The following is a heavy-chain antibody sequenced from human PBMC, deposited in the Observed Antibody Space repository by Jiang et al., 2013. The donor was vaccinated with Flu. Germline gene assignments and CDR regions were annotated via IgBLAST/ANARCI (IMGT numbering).Heavy chain of an antibody. J-gene: IGHJ5*02. CDR1: GYTFTGYY. V-gene: IGHV1-2*02. CDR3: ARDRGPPVAARTYNWFDP. CDR2: INPNSGGT. Sequence: GAEVKKPGASVKVSCKASGYTFTGYYMHWVRQAPGQGLEWMGWINPNSGGTNYAQKFQGRVTMTRDTSISTAYMELSRLRSDDTAVYYCARDRGPPVAARTYNWFDPWGQGTLVTVSS. D-gene: IGHD6-6*01.